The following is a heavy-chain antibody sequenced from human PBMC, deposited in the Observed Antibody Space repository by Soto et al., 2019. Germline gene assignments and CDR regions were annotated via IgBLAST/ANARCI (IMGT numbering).Heavy chain of an antibody. CDR1: GYSFSTYW. CDR3: GRHPPTPAHNGYLDP. J-gene: IGHJ5*02. D-gene: IGHD1-7*01. Sequence: EVQLVQSGAEVKKPGESLKISCEASGYSFSTYWIGWVRQMPGKGLEWVGLIYAANSETRYSPSFQGQVTLSVDKSINPAYLQWSSLKASATAIYYCGRHPPTPAHNGYLDPLGQGTLVTVSS. V-gene: IGHV5-51*01. CDR2: IYAANSET.